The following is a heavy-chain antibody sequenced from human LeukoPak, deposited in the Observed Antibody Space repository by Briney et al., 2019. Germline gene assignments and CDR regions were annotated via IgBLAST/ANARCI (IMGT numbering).Heavy chain of an antibody. CDR2: ISYDGSNK. Sequence: GRSLRFSCAASGFTFSSYGMHWVRQAPGKGLEWVAVISYDGSNKYYADSVKGRFTISRDNSKNTLYLQMNSLRAEDTAVYYCANLHGGLLSFDGWGQGTLVTVSS. CDR1: GFTFSSYG. V-gene: IGHV3-30*18. D-gene: IGHD2-15*01. J-gene: IGHJ4*02. CDR3: ANLHGGLLSFDG.